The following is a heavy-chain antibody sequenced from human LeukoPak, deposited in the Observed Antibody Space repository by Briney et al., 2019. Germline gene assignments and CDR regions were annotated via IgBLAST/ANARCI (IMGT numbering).Heavy chain of an antibody. CDR1: GGSISSYY. CDR3: ARWGRGRFFDWFSGDHWSFDL. CDR2: VFYSGST. V-gene: IGHV4-59*04. J-gene: IGHJ2*01. Sequence: PSETLSLTCTVSGGSISSYYWSWIRQPPGKGLEWIANVFYSGSTYYNPSLKSRVTISADTSKNYFSLKLSSVTAADTAVYYCARWGRGRFFDWFSGDHWSFDLWGRGTLVTVSS. D-gene: IGHD3-9*01.